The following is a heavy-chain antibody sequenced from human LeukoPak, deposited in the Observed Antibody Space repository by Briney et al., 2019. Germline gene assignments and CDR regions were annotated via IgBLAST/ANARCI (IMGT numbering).Heavy chain of an antibody. D-gene: IGHD3-10*01. CDR2: IKQDGSEK. CDR1: GFTFSSYW. Sequence: PGGSLRLSCAASGFTFSSYWMSWVRQAPGKGLEWVANIKQDGSEKYYVDSVKGQFTISRDNAKNSLFLQMNYLRAEDTAIYYCARDLAGRYYGSGSSFDYWGQGTLVTVSS. CDR3: ARDLAGRYYGSGSSFDY. J-gene: IGHJ4*02. V-gene: IGHV3-7*01.